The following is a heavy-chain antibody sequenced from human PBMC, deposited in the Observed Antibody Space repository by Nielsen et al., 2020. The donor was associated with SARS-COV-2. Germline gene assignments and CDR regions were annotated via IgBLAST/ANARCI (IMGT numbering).Heavy chain of an antibody. V-gene: IGHV3-9*01. CDR3: ARLESSSWYWSY. CDR2: ISWNSGSI. CDR1: GFTFDDYA. Sequence: GGSLRLSCAASGFTFDDYAMHWVRQAPGKGLEWVSGISWNSGSIGYADSVKGRFTISRDNAKNSLYLQMNSLRAEDTAVYYCARLESSSWYWSYWGQGTLVTGSS. D-gene: IGHD6-13*01. J-gene: IGHJ4*02.